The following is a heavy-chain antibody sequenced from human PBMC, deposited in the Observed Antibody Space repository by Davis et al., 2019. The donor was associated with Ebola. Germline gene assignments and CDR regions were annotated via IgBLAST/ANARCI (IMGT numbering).Heavy chain of an antibody. CDR3: ARRSFGVVIN. CDR1: GFTFSSYS. Sequence: GESLKISCAASGFTFSSYSMNWVRQAPGKGLEWVSYISSSSSTIYYADSVKGRFTISRNAKNSLYLQMNSLRDEDTAVYYCARRSFGVVINWGQGTLVTVSS. V-gene: IGHV3-48*02. J-gene: IGHJ4*02. D-gene: IGHD3-3*01. CDR2: ISSSSSTI.